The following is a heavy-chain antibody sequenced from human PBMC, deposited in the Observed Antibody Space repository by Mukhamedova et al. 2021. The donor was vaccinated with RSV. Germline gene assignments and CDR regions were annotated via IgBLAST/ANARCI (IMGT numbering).Heavy chain of an antibody. D-gene: IGHD2-2*01. J-gene: IGHJ4*02. Sequence: ISRDNSKNTLYLQMNSLRAEDTAVYYCARGGVVVVPAALDYLGQGTLVTVSS. CDR3: ARGGVVVVPAALDY. V-gene: IGHV3-30*07.